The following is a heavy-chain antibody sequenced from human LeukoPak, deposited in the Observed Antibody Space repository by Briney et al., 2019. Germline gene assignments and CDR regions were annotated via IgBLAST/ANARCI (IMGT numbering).Heavy chain of an antibody. D-gene: IGHD2-2*01. CDR1: GSTFSGCA. V-gene: IGHV3-23*01. J-gene: IGHJ4*02. CDR3: ARHPEPGYCSSTSCHESYFDY. Sequence: GGSLRLSCAASGSTFSGCAMSWVRQAPGKGLEWVSAISGSGGRPYYADSVKGRFTISRDNSKNTLYLQMNSLRAEDTAVYYCARHPEPGYCSSTSCHESYFDYWGQGTLVTVSS. CDR2: ISGSGGRP.